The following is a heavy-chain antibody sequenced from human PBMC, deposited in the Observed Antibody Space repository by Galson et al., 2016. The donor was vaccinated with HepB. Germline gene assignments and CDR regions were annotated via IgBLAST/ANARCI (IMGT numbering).Heavy chain of an antibody. Sequence: SVKVSCKASGYRFTDYWIHWLRQAPGQGPEWMRWVNPDSGGSKSAQKFQGRIILTRDTSISAAFMVLGDLRPDDTAVYYWARVGPSGFWTGLVSDQRYLDVGGQGTPVTVSS. CDR1: GYRFTDYW. CDR3: ARVGPSGFWTGLVSDQRYLDV. CDR2: VNPDSGGS. D-gene: IGHD3/OR15-3a*01. V-gene: IGHV1-2*02. J-gene: IGHJ4*02.